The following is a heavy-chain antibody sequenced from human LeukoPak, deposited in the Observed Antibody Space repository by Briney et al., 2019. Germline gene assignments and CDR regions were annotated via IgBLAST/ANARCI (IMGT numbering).Heavy chain of an antibody. Sequence: SETLSLTCTVSGGSISSDYWSWIRQPPGKGLEWIGYIYYGGIANYTPSLKSRVTISLDTSKNQFSLKLNSVTAADTAVYYCARDSMVRGVPDYWGQGTLVTVSS. CDR3: ARDSMVRGVPDY. CDR2: IYYGGIA. J-gene: IGHJ4*02. D-gene: IGHD3-10*01. V-gene: IGHV4-59*12. CDR1: GGSISSDY.